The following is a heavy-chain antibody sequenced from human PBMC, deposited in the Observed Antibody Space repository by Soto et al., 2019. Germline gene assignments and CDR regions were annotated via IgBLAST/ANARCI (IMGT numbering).Heavy chain of an antibody. CDR2: MNPNSGNT. Sequence: ASVKVSCKASGYTFTSYDINWVRQATGQGLEWMGWMNPNSGNTGYAQKFQGRVTMTRNTSISTAYMERSSLRSEDTAVYYCARCENYDFWSGYYTPFYYYYGMDVWGQGTTVTVSS. D-gene: IGHD3-3*01. V-gene: IGHV1-8*01. J-gene: IGHJ6*02. CDR3: ARCENYDFWSGYYTPFYYYYGMDV. CDR1: GYTFTSYD.